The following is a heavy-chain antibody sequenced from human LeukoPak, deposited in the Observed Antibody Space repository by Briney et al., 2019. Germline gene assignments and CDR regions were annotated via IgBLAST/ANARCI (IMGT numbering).Heavy chain of an antibody. D-gene: IGHD2-15*01. J-gene: IGHJ4*02. CDR3: AKDVLGYCSGGSCYPPDY. CDR2: IGGSGSFI. V-gene: IGHV3-48*02. Sequence: GGSLRLSCAGSGFTFSTYSIKWVRQAPGKGLEWVSHIGGSGSFIYYADSVKGRFTISRDNAKNSVYLQMNSLRDEDTAVYYCAKDVLGYCSGGSCYPPDYWGQGTLVTVSS. CDR1: GFTFSTYS.